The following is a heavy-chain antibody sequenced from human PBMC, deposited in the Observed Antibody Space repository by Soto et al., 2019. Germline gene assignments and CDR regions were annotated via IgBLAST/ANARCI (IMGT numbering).Heavy chain of an antibody. D-gene: IGHD3-3*01. CDR1: GFTFSSYG. Sequence: QVQLVESGGGVVQPGRSLRLSCAASGFTFSSYGMHWVRQAPGKGLEWVAVIWYDGSNKYYADSVKGRFTISRDNSKNTLYLQMNSLRAEDTAVYYCARDRGFLEPLRGVDYYGMDVWGQGTTVTVSS. CDR2: IWYDGSNK. V-gene: IGHV3-33*01. CDR3: ARDRGFLEPLRGVDYYGMDV. J-gene: IGHJ6*02.